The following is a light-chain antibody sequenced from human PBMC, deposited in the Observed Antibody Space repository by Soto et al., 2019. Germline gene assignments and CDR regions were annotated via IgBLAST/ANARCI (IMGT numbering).Light chain of an antibody. V-gene: IGKV1-39*01. J-gene: IGKJ4*01. CDR2: SAS. CDR3: QQSSSNPLT. CDR1: QSISSY. Sequence: DIQMTQSPSSLSASVGDRVTITCRASQSISSYLTWYQQKPGKAPNLLIYSASKLHSGVPSRFSGSGSGTDFTLIISSLQHDDFATYYCQQSSSNPLTFGGGTRV.